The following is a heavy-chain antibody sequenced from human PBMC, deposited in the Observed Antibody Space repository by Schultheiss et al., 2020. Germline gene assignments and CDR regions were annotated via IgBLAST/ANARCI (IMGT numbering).Heavy chain of an antibody. J-gene: IGHJ4*02. CDR3: ARVGATFDY. D-gene: IGHD1-26*01. CDR2: IYYSGST. CDR1: GYSISSGYY. Sequence: SETLSLTCAVSGYSISSGYYWSWIRQPAGKGLEWIGYIYYSGSTYYNPSLKSRVTISVDTSKNQFSLKLSSVTAADTAVYYCARVGATFDYWGQGTLVNVYS. V-gene: IGHV4-31*11.